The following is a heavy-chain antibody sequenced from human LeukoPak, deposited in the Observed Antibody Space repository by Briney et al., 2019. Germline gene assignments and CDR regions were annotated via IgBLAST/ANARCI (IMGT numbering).Heavy chain of an antibody. CDR3: ATYRQVLLPFES. CDR1: GFTFSSYS. J-gene: IGHJ4*02. Sequence: PGGSLRLSCAASGFTFSSYSMNWVRQAPGKGLEWVSSISSSSSYIYYADSVKGRFTISRDNSKSTLSLQMNSLRTEDTAIYYCATYRQVLLPFESWGQGTLVIVSS. V-gene: IGHV3-21*04. D-gene: IGHD2-8*02. CDR2: ISSSSSYI.